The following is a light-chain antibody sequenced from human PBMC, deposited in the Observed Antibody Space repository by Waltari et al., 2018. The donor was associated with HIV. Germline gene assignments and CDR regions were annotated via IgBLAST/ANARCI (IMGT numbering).Light chain of an antibody. Sequence: DSPMTQFPSTLSASVGDRVTITCRASQNIDKRMAWYQQKPGKAPNLLIYFASTLQRGVPSRFSGTGSGAEFTLTISSLQPDDFATYYCQGGNGYFGQGTKVEVK. J-gene: IGKJ2*01. V-gene: IGKV1-5*03. CDR3: QGGNGY. CDR1: QNIDKR. CDR2: FAS.